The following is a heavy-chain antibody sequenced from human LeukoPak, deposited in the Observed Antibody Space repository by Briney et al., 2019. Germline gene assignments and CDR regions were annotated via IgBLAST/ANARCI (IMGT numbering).Heavy chain of an antibody. CDR1: GFTFSSYA. Sequence: GRSLRLSCAASGFTFSSYAMSWVRQAPGKGLEWVSTITDSGGTTFYADSVRGRFTISRDNFKDTVYLQMNSLRAEDTAVYYCAKLWRGSHPRYFDHWGQGTLVTVSS. J-gene: IGHJ4*02. D-gene: IGHD1-26*01. CDR3: AKLWRGSHPRYFDH. CDR2: ITDSGGTT. V-gene: IGHV3-23*01.